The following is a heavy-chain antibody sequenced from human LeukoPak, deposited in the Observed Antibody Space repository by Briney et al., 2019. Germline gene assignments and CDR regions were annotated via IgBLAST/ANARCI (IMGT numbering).Heavy chain of an antibody. CDR3: AKVKATGGGAFDI. CDR2: ISSSVTSI. V-gene: IGHV3-21*01. D-gene: IGHD1-14*01. CDR1: GFTFSSYS. J-gene: IGHJ3*02. Sequence: GGSLRLSCAASGFTFSSYSMTWVRQAPGKGLEWVSSISSSVTSIYYADSVRGRFTISRDNAKDSLYLQMNSLRAEDTAVYYCAKVKATGGGAFDIWGQGATVTVSS.